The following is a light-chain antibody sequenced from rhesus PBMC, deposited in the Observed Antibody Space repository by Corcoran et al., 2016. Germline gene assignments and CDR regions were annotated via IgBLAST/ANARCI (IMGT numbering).Light chain of an antibody. CDR1: SSDIGGYNY. J-gene: IGLJ1*01. CDR2: EVS. Sequence: QAALTQPRSVSGSPGQSVTISCTGTSSDIGGYNYVSWYQQHPGTAPKLMIYEVSKRPSGVSDRFSGSKSGNTASLTISGLQAEDEAEYHCCSYRSGSTFIFGAGTRLTVL. V-gene: IGLV2-32*01. CDR3: CSYRSGSTFI.